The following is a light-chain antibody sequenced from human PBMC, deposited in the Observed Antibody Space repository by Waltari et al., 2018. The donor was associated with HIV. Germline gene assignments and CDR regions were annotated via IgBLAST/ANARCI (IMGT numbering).Light chain of an antibody. CDR2: GNS. CDR1: RANIGAGYA. V-gene: IGLV1-40*01. CDR3: QSYDSSLSGSV. Sequence: QSVLTQPPSVSGAPGQRVTISCTGRRANIGAGYALHWYPQLPGTAPKRLIYGNSNRPSGVPDRFSGSKSGTSASLAITGLQAEDEADYYCQSYDSSLSGSVFGGGTKLTVL. J-gene: IGLJ2*01.